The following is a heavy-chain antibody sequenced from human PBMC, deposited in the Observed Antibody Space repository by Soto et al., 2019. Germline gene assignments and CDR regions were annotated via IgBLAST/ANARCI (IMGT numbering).Heavy chain of an antibody. J-gene: IGHJ6*02. V-gene: IGHV1-18*04. CDR2: ISPYNGTT. CDR3: AREEERDTGLNFYYYLHGMDA. D-gene: IGHD1-1*01. CDR1: GCTFTTYG. Sequence: GASVKVSCKASGCTFTTYGISWVRQAPGQGLEWMGWISPYNGTTKYAEKFQGEMTMTTDTATSTAYMDLRSLRSDDTAVYYCAREEERDTGLNFYYYLHGMDAWGQGTRVTVSS.